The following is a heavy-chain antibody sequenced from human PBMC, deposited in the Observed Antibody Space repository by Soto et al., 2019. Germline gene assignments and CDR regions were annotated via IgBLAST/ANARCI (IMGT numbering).Heavy chain of an antibody. Sequence: PGGSLRLSCRGSGFTFAEYSMAWFRQAPGEGLEWVGFIRSEPYGGTTEYAAFVEGRFSISRDNSESIAYLQINSLTTEDTAVFFCSAMTYTNGAYYFANWGQGTRVTVSS. CDR2: IRSEPYGGTT. D-gene: IGHD2-2*02. CDR1: GFTFAEYS. V-gene: IGHV3-49*03. CDR3: SAMTYTNGAYYFAN. J-gene: IGHJ4*02.